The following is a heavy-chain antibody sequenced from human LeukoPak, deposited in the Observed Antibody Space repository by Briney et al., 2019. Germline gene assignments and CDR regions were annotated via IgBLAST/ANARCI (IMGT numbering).Heavy chain of an antibody. CDR3: ARERDYFDSVGYYAFDI. J-gene: IGHJ3*02. CDR2: ISYNGTA. CDR1: GGSINSYY. Sequence: SETLSLTCTVSGGSINSYYWGWIRQPPGKGLEWIGFISYNGTAYYNPSLNSRVTISVDTSKNQFSLKLSSVTAADTAVYYCARERDYFDSVGYYAFDIWGQGTMVTVSS. D-gene: IGHD3-22*01. V-gene: IGHV4-59*01.